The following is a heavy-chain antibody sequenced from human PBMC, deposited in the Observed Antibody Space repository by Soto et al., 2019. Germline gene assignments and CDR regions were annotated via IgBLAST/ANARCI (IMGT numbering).Heavy chain of an antibody. CDR1: AYTFIHYY. CDR3: ARDGWFSALRSPFGMDV. D-gene: IGHD3-3*01. V-gene: IGHV1-46*01. CDR2: INPNGGST. J-gene: IGHJ6*02. Sequence: QAHLVQSGAEVKIPGASVKVSCKASAYTFIHYYIHWVKRAPGQGLEWMGIINPNGGSTTYAQKCQGRGTLTRDTSTSTVYMDLSSLTSEDTAIYYCARDGWFSALRSPFGMDVWGQGTTVTVSS.